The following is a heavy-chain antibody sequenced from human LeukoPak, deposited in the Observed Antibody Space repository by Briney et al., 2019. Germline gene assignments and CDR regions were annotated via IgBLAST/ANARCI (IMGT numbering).Heavy chain of an antibody. V-gene: IGHV3-21*01. CDR3: ARERWGTATTKY. Sequence: GRCHTPSHPASGFTFSSYSMNCASQAPGKWLEWLSSISIRGSNIYYADSVKGRFTISTDNAKNSMYLQMNRLRAQKTDGHYWARERWGTATTKYWGQGTLVTVSS. CDR1: GFTFSSYS. D-gene: IGHD1-7*01. CDR2: ISIRGSNI. J-gene: IGHJ4*02.